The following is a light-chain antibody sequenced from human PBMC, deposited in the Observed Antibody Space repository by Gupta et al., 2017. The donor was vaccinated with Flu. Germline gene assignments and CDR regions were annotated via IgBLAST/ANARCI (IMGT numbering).Light chain of an antibody. CDR2: GNS. CDR3: QSYDSSRSGSGV. Sequence: TISWTGSGTNVGAGYDVHVYQQLPGTATKLLIYGNSNRRSGVPDRFSGSKSGSSASLAITGLQAEDEADYYCQSYDSSRSGSGVFGGGTKLTVL. J-gene: IGLJ3*02. CDR1: GTNVGAGYD. V-gene: IGLV1-40*01.